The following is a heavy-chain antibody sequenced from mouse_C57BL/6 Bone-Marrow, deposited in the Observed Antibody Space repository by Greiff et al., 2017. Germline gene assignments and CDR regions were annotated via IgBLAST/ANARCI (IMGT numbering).Heavy chain of an antibody. Sequence: VQLQQSGPELVKPGASVKISCKASGYSFTSYYIHWVKQRPGQGLEWIGWIYPGSGNTKYNEKFKGKATLTADTSSSTAYMQLSSLTSEDSAVXVCASISSNYVYYAMDYWGQGTSLTVSS. V-gene: IGHV1-66*01. CDR2: IYPGSGNT. J-gene: IGHJ4*01. D-gene: IGHD2-5*01. CDR1: GYSFTSYY. CDR3: ASISSNYVYYAMDY.